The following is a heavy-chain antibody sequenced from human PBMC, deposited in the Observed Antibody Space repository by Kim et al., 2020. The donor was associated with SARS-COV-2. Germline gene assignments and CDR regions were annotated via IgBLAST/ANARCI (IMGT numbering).Heavy chain of an antibody. D-gene: IGHD3-22*01. V-gene: IGHV1-69*04. J-gene: IGHJ6*02. CDR1: GGTFSSYA. CDR3: ARVIAYSDYDSSGYYSYYYGMDV. CDR2: IIPILGIA. Sequence: SVKVSCKASGGTFSSYAISWVRQAPGQGLEWMGRIIPILGIANYAQKFQGRVTITADKSTSTAYMELSSLRSEDTAVYYCARVIAYSDYDSSGYYSYYYGMDVWGQETTVTVSS.